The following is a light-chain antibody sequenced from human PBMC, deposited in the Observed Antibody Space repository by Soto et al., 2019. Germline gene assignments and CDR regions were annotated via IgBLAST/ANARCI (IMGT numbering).Light chain of an antibody. CDR3: CSFTGTTIGV. CDR1: SSDVGRYNR. V-gene: IGLV2-8*01. J-gene: IGLJ2*01. Sequence: QSALTQPPSASGSPGQSVTISCTGTSSDVGRYNRVSWYQHYPGKAPKLMIYEVNKRPSEVPDRFSGAKSGNTASLTVASLQAEDEADYYICSFTGTTIGVFGGGTQLTVL. CDR2: EVN.